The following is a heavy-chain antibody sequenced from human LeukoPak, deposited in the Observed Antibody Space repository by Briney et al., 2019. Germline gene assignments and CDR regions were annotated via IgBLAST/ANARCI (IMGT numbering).Heavy chain of an antibody. CDR2: IYHSGST. J-gene: IGHJ4*02. CDR3: ATVVVVAATSGFDY. D-gene: IGHD2-15*01. Sequence: PSETLSLTCAVSGYSISSGYCWGWIRQPPGKGLEWIGSIYHSGSTYYNPSLKSRVTISVDTSKNQFSLKLSSVTAADTAVYYCATVVVVAATSGFDYWGQGTLVTVSS. V-gene: IGHV4-38-2*01. CDR1: GYSISSGYC.